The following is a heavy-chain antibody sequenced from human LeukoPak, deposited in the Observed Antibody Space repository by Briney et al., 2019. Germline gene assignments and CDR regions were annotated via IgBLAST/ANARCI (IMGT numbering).Heavy chain of an antibody. D-gene: IGHD3-10*02. CDR2: ISSDGRDK. CDR3: AKVIAMSADYYFDN. CDR1: GFSFSRYA. Sequence: GGSLRLSCAASGFSFSRYAMHWVRQAPGKGLEWVAVISSDGRDKHHADSVKGRFTISRDNSKSTLYLQMNSLRADDTAVYYCAKVIAMSADYYFDNWGQGTLVTVSS. V-gene: IGHV3-30*18. J-gene: IGHJ4*02.